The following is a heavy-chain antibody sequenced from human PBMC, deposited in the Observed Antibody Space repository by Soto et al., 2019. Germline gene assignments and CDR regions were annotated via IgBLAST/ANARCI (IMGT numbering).Heavy chain of an antibody. D-gene: IGHD3-16*01. CDR2: ISATGGGT. J-gene: IGHJ4*02. V-gene: IGHV3-23*01. CDR3: AKDRRAGGNSAFYFDF. CDR1: GFTFSNYW. Sequence: GGSLRLSCTASGFTFSNYWMHWVRQAPGKGLEWVSLISATGGGTYYADSVKGRFTISRDNSHNTLYLQVHSLTAEDTAVYYCAKDRRAGGNSAFYFDFWGQGAQVTVSS.